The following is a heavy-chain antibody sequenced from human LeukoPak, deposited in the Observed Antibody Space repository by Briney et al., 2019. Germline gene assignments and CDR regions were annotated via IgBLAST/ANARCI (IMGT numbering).Heavy chain of an antibody. V-gene: IGHV3-20*04. CDR1: GFTFDDYG. J-gene: IGHJ6*03. Sequence: GGSLRLSCAASGFTFDDYGMSWVRQAPGKGLEWVSGINWNGGSTRYADSVKGRFTISRDNAKNSLYLQMNSLRAEDTALYYCARDRSGSYYYYYYYMDVWGKGTTVTVSS. CDR3: ARDRSGSYYYYYYYMDV. D-gene: IGHD1-26*01. CDR2: INWNGGST.